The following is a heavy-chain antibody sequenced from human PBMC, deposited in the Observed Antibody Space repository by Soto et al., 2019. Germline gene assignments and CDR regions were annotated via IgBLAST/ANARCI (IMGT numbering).Heavy chain of an antibody. CDR1: GYTFTGYY. V-gene: IGHV1-2*02. CDR3: AAVGGIVDTTQGLFDY. D-gene: IGHD5-12*01. CDR2: INPNSGGT. J-gene: IGHJ4*02. Sequence: ASVKVSCKASGYTFTGYYMHWVRQAPGQGLEWMGWINPNSGGTNYAQKFQGRVTMTRDTSISTAYMELSRLRSDDTAVYYCAAVGGIVDTTQGLFDYWGQGTLLTVS.